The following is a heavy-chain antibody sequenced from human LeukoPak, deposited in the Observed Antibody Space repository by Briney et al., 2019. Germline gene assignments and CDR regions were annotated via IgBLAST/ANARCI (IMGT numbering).Heavy chain of an antibody. CDR3: ARETTYYDILTGCYYYYGMDV. CDR2: ISYDGSNK. D-gene: IGHD3-9*01. CDR1: GFTFSSYA. J-gene: IGHJ6*02. Sequence: GGSLRLSCAASGFTFSSYAMHWVRQAPGKGLEWVAVISYDGSNKYYADSVKGRFTISRDNSKNTLYLQMNSLRAEDTAVYYCARETTYYDILTGCYYYYGMDVWGQGTTVTVSS. V-gene: IGHV3-30-3*01.